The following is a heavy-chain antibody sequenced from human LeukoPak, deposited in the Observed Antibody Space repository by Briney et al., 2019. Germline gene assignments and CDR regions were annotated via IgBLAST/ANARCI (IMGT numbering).Heavy chain of an antibody. D-gene: IGHD6-19*01. J-gene: IGHJ6*03. CDR3: AKDEGLGIAVAGTHMDV. CDR1: GFTFDDYA. Sequence: AGGSLRLSCAASGFTFDDYAMHWVRQAPGKGLEWVSLISWDGGSTYYADSVKGRFTISRDNSKNSLYLQMNSLRAEDTALYYCAKDEGLGIAVAGTHMDVWGKGTTVTVSS. CDR2: ISWDGGST. V-gene: IGHV3-43D*03.